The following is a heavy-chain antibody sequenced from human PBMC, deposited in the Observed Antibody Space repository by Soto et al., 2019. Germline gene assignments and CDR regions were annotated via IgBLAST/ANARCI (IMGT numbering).Heavy chain of an antibody. J-gene: IGHJ4*01. CDR1: GYSFSYYW. CDR2: IHPGDSNT. CDR3: ARLGSSPYSSSIY. D-gene: IGHD6-6*01. V-gene: IGHV5-51*01. Sequence: GESLKVSCKASGYSFSYYWIAWVRQMPGKGLEWMGSIHPGDSNTRDSPSFQGQVTISVDKSINTAYLQWTSLKASDTAMYYCARLGSSPYSSSIYWGHGPLVTVSS.